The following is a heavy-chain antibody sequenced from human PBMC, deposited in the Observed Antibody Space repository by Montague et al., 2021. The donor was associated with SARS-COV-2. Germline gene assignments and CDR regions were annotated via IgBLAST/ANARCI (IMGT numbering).Heavy chain of an antibody. CDR3: ARTTMITFGGVIVPFDY. V-gene: IGHV2-70*11. J-gene: IGHJ4*02. Sequence: PALVKPTQTLTLTCTFSGFSLSTSGMCVSWIRQPPGKALEWLARIDWDDDKYYSTSLTTRLTISKDTSKNQVVLTMTNMDPVDTATYYCARTTMITFGGVIVPFDYWGQGTLVTVSS. CDR2: IDWDDDK. CDR1: GFSLSTSGMC. D-gene: IGHD3-16*02.